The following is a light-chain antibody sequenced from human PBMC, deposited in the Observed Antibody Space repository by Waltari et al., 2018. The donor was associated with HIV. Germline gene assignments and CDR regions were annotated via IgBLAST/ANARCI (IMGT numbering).Light chain of an antibody. CDR3: QQSYSTPWT. Sequence: DIQMTQSPSSLSASVGDSVTITCRASQTISRFLNWYQQRPGKAPKVLIYVTSSLQSGVPSRISGSGAGTDFTLTITSLQAEDFATYYCQQSYSTPWTFGQGTKVEV. J-gene: IGKJ1*01. V-gene: IGKV1-39*01. CDR1: QTISRF. CDR2: VTS.